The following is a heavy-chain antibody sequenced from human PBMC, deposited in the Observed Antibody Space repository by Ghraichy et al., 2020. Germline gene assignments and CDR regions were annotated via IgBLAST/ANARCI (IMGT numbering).Heavy chain of an antibody. J-gene: IGHJ5*02. CDR1: GYTFVNYG. D-gene: IGHD5-24*01. CDR3: ARGTNYFDP. CDR2: ITTKSGNT. Sequence: ASVKVSCKTSGYTFVNYGITWVRQAPGQGLEWLGWITTKSGNTQYGWKFQDRVTMTTDTSTNTAYLELRSLRSDDTDVYYCARGTNYFDPWGQGTLVTV. V-gene: IGHV1-18*01.